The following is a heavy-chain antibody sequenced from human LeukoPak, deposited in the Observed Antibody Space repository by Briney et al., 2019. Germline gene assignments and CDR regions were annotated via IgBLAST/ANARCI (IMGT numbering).Heavy chain of an antibody. CDR2: IYYSGST. V-gene: IGHV4-59*08. D-gene: IGHD3-16*01. CDR1: GGSISSYY. J-gene: IGHJ4*02. CDR3: ARHGGRGFDY. Sequence: SETLSLTCAVSGGSISSYYWSWIRQPPGKGLEWIGYIYYSGSTNYNPSLKSRVAISVDTSKNQFSLKLSSVTAADTAVYYCARHGGRGFDYWGQGTLVTVSS.